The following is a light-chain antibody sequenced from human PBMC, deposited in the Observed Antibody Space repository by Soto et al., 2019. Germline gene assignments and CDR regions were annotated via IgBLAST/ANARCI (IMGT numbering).Light chain of an antibody. V-gene: IGKV1-5*01. Sequence: GDRVTITCRASQSIDNWLAWYQQKPGKAPKLLIFAASTLVRGVPSRFSGSGSGTDFTLTISSLQPEDFATYYCQQLESYPSTFGGGTKVDIK. CDR1: QSIDNW. CDR3: QQLESYPST. J-gene: IGKJ4*01. CDR2: AAS.